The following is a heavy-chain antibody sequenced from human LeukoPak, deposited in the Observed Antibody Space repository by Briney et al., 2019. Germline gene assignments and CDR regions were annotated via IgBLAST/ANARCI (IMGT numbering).Heavy chain of an antibody. V-gene: IGHV4-34*01. Sequence: PSETLSLTCAVYGGSFSGYYWSWLRQPPGKGLEWIGEINHSGSTNYNPSLTSRVTISVDTSKNQFSLKLSSVTAADTAVYYCATIGFWSGPIPTYYMDVWGKGTTVTVSS. D-gene: IGHD3-3*01. CDR1: GGSFSGYY. CDR2: INHSGST. J-gene: IGHJ6*03. CDR3: ATIGFWSGPIPTYYMDV.